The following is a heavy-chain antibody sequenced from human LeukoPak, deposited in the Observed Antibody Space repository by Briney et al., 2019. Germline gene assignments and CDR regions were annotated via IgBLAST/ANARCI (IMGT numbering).Heavy chain of an antibody. Sequence: PGGSLRLSCVTSGFTFRDYWMHWVRQAPGKGLEWVAVISYDGSNKYYADSVKGRFTISRDNSKNTLYLQMNSLRAEDTAVYYCAKSASGSIDYWGQGTLVTVSS. CDR3: AKSASGSIDY. J-gene: IGHJ4*02. CDR1: GFTFRDYW. CDR2: ISYDGSNK. D-gene: IGHD1-26*01. V-gene: IGHV3-30*18.